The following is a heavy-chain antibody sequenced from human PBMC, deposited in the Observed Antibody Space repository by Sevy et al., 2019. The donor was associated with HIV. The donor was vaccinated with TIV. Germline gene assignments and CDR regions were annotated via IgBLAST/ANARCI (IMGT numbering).Heavy chain of an antibody. V-gene: IGHV4-59*13. CDR2: IYYSGST. D-gene: IGHD6-13*01. J-gene: IGHJ4*02. CDR3: ARESIGAVGDFDY. CDR1: GGSINNYF. Sequence: SETLSLTCTVSGGSINNYFWSWIRQPPGKGLEWIGYIYYSGSTNYNPSLKSRFTISVDTSKNQLSLKLSSVTAADTAVYYCARESIGAVGDFDYWGQGTLVTVSS.